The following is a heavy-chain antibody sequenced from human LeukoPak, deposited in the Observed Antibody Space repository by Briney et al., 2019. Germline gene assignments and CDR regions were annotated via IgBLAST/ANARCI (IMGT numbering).Heavy chain of an antibody. D-gene: IGHD2-8*01. Sequence: SETLSLTCIVSGDSISSSNYYWAWLRQSPGKGLEWIGSIHYSGTTYYNPSLESRVTMSVDASKNQFSLKMNSVTAADTAVYYCARGALPVSPVSYWGQGTLVTVSS. CDR1: GDSISSSNYY. V-gene: IGHV4-39*07. CDR3: ARGALPVSPVSY. J-gene: IGHJ4*02. CDR2: IHYSGTT.